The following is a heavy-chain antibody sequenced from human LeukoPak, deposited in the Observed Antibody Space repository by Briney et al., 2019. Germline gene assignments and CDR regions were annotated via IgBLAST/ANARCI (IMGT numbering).Heavy chain of an antibody. D-gene: IGHD6-13*01. V-gene: IGHV4-39*07. Sequence: PSETLSLTCTVSGGSISSGGYYWSWIRQPPGKGLEWIGEINHSGSTNYNPSLKSRVTISVDTSKNQFSLKLSSVTAADTAVYYCARDPLGSSKYYFDYWGQGTLVTVSS. CDR2: INHSGST. J-gene: IGHJ4*02. CDR1: GGSISSGGYY. CDR3: ARDPLGSSKYYFDY.